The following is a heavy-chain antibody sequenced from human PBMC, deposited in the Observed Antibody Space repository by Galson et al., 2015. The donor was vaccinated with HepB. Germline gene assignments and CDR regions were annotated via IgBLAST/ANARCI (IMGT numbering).Heavy chain of an antibody. CDR3: AKDRGSYYDSRKSRGAFDI. CDR1: GFTFSSYG. V-gene: IGHV3-30*18. CDR2: ISYDGSNK. Sequence: SLRLSCAASGFTFSSYGMHWVRQAPGKGLEWVAVISYDGSNKYYADSVKGRFTISRDNSKNTLYLQMNSLRAEDTAVYYCAKDRGSYYDSRKSRGAFDIWGQGTMVTVSS. J-gene: IGHJ3*02. D-gene: IGHD3-22*01.